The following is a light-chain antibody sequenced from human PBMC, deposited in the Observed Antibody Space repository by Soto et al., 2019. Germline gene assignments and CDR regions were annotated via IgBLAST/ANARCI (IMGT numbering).Light chain of an antibody. Sequence: EIVLTQSPGTLSLSLGERVTLSCRASQTVNSNYLAWYQQKPGQAPRLLIYGASTRATGIPDRFSGSGSGTDFTLTISRLEPEDFAVYYCQHYGSSLWTFGQGTKVEIK. CDR1: QTVNSNY. CDR2: GAS. V-gene: IGKV3-20*01. J-gene: IGKJ1*01. CDR3: QHYGSSLWT.